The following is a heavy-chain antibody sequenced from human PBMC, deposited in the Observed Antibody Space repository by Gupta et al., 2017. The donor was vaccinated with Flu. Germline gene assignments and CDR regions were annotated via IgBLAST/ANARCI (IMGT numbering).Heavy chain of an antibody. D-gene: IGHD3-9*01. J-gene: IGHJ5*02. CDR2: ISWNSGSI. CDR3: AKANEYYYILTGYYTNWFDP. V-gene: IGHV3-9*01. Sequence: WVRKGPGKGLEWFSCISWNSGSIGYADSVKGRFTISRDNAKNSLYLQMNSLRAEDTALYYCAKANEYYYILTGYYTNWFDPWSQGTLVTVSS.